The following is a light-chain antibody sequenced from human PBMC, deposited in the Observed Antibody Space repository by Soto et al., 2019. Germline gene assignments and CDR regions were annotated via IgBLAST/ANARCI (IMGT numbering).Light chain of an antibody. J-gene: IGLJ1*01. Sequence: QSVLTQPPSASGFPGQSVTISCTGTSSDVGYYDYVSWYQQHPGKAPKLVIYEVTKRPSGVPDRVSASKSGNTASLTVSGLRAEDEADYYCSSYEGSNNFVFGSGTKVTV. CDR1: SSDVGYYDY. CDR3: SSYEGSNNFV. V-gene: IGLV2-8*01. CDR2: EVT.